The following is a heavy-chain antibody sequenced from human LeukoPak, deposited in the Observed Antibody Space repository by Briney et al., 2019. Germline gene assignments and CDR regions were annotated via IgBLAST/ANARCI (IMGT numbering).Heavy chain of an antibody. D-gene: IGHD2-8*02. J-gene: IGHJ4*02. Sequence: GGTLRLSCAASGFTFSSYGMSWVRQAPGKGLEWVSSIFPSGGEIHYADSVRGRFTISRDNSKSTLSLQMNSLRADDTAIYYCATYRQVLLPFESWGQGTLVTVSS. CDR3: ATYRQVLLPFES. CDR1: GFTFSSYG. V-gene: IGHV3-23*01. CDR2: IFPSGGEI.